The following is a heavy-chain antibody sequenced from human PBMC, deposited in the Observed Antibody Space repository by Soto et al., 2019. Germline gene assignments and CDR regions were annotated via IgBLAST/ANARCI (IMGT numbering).Heavy chain of an antibody. J-gene: IGHJ4*02. CDR1: GFTFSSYS. CDR2: ISSSSSYI. D-gene: IGHD2-2*01. Sequence: EVQLVESGGGLVKPGGSLRLSCAASGFTFSSYSMNWVRQAPGKGLEWVSSISSSSSYIYYADSVKGRFTISRDNAKNSLYLQMNSLRAEDTAVYYCAGYCSSTSCPSGFDYWGQGTLVTVSS. CDR3: AGYCSSTSCPSGFDY. V-gene: IGHV3-21*01.